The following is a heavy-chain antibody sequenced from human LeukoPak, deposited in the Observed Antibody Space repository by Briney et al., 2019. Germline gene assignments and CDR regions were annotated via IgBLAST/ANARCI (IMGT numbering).Heavy chain of an antibody. CDR1: GLTFSSSW. CDR2: INPDGNKK. J-gene: IGHJ4*02. V-gene: IGHV3-7*01. D-gene: IGHD5-18*01. CDR3: ARDLAYSRLDY. Sequence: GGSLRLSCAVSGLTFSSSWMDWVRQAPGKGLEWVASINPDGNKKYSADSVKGRFTISRDNAENSLYLQMNSLRVKDTAFYYCARDLAYSRLDYWGQGMLVTVSS.